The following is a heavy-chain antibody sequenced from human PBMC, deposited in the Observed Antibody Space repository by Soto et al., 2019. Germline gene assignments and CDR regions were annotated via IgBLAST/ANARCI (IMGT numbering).Heavy chain of an antibody. CDR3: AKDKRAPFDY. CDR2: ISYDGSNK. CDR1: GFTFSSYG. V-gene: IGHV3-30*18. J-gene: IGHJ4*02. Sequence: GESLSLSCAASGFTFSSYGMHWVRHAPGKGLEWVAVISYDGSNKYYADSVKGRFTISRDNSKNTLYLQMNSLRAEDTAVYYCAKDKRAPFDYWGQETLFTVSS. D-gene: IGHD6-25*01.